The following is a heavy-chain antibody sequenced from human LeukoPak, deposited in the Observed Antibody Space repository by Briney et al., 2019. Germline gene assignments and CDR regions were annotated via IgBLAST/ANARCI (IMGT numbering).Heavy chain of an antibody. Sequence: ASVKVSCKASGGTFSSYAISWVRQAPGQGLEWMGGIIPIFGTANYAQKFQGRVTITADESTSTAYMELSSLRSEDTAVYYCARGGTMVLIPVYFDYWGQGTLVTVSS. D-gene: IGHD4/OR15-4a*01. CDR2: IIPIFGTA. J-gene: IGHJ4*02. CDR1: GGTFSSYA. CDR3: ARGGTMVLIPVYFDY. V-gene: IGHV1-69*01.